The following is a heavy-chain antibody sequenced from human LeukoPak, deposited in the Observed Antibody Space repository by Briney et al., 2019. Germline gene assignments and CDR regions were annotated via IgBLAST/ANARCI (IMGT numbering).Heavy chain of an antibody. J-gene: IGHJ4*02. D-gene: IGHD2-2*01. Sequence: GGSLRLSCAASGFTFSSYAMSWVRQAPGKGLEWVSAISGSGGSTYYADSVKGRFTISRDNSKNTLYLQMNSLRAEDTAVYYCAKVLQYQLLSTAFDYWGQGTLVTVSS. CDR3: AKVLQYQLLSTAFDY. CDR2: ISGSGGST. CDR1: GFTFSSYA. V-gene: IGHV3-23*01.